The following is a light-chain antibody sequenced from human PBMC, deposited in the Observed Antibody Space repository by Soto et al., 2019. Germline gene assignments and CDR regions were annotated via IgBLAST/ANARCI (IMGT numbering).Light chain of an antibody. V-gene: IGKV1-16*01. Sequence: DIPMTQSPSSLSPSVGDRVTITCLASQDIRNDLVWIQQKPGRAPKFLIYAASSLQSGVPSRFRGSGSGTDFTLIIDNLQPEDYATYYCQQYRDYPLTFGGGTRVEIK. CDR1: QDIRND. CDR2: AAS. CDR3: QQYRDYPLT. J-gene: IGKJ4*01.